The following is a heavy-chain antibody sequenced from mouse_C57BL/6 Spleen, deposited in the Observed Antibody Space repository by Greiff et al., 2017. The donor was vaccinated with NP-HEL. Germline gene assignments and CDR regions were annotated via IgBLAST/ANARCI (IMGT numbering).Heavy chain of an antibody. CDR3: ATKGGKGRAMEY. CDR1: GYAFSSYW. D-gene: IGHD2-1*01. J-gene: IGHJ4*01. CDR2: IYPGDGDT. V-gene: IGHV1-80*01. Sequence: QVQLKESGAELVKPGASVKISCKASGYAFSSYWMNWVKQRPGKGLEWIGQIYPGDGDTNYNGKFKGKATLTADKSSSTAYMQLSSLTSEDSAVYFCATKGGKGRAMEYWGQGTSVTVSS.